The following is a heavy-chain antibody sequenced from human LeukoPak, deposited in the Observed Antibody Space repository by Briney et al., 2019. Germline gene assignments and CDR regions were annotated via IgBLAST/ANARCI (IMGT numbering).Heavy chain of an antibody. CDR1: GGSITSDNW. Sequence: SETLSLTCAVSGGSITSDNWWTWVRQPPGKGLEWIGAIYHSGSADYNPSLKSRVTISVDKSKNQFSLRLNSVTAADTAVYFCARDRDGMGVWGQGTTVTVSS. J-gene: IGHJ6*02. V-gene: IGHV4-4*02. CDR3: ARDRDGMGV. CDR2: IYHSGSA.